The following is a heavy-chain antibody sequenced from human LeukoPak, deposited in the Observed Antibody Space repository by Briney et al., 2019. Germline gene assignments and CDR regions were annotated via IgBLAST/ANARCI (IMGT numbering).Heavy chain of an antibody. CDR2: IYYRGST. Sequence: SETLSLTCTVSGDSMSSSSYYWGWIRQAPGKGLEWIGSIYYRGSTYYNPSLKSRLTISIDTSKKQFSLKLSSVTAADTAVYYCARYYTSGSYIYFDHWGQGTLVTVSS. CDR3: ARYYTSGSYIYFDH. D-gene: IGHD3-10*01. J-gene: IGHJ4*02. V-gene: IGHV4-39*07. CDR1: GDSMSSSSYY.